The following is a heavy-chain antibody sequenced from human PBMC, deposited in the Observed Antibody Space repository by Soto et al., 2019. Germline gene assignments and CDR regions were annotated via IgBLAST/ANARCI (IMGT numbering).Heavy chain of an antibody. CDR1: GGTFSSYA. Sequence: QVQLVQSGAEVKKPGSSVKVSCKASGGTFSSYAISWVRPAPGQGLEWLGGIIPIFGTANYAQKFQGRVTITADESTSTAYMELSSLRSEDTAVYYCAYETGGSSWYLNWFDPWGQGTLVTVSS. D-gene: IGHD6-13*01. CDR3: AYETGGSSWYLNWFDP. J-gene: IGHJ5*02. V-gene: IGHV1-69*01. CDR2: IIPIFGTA.